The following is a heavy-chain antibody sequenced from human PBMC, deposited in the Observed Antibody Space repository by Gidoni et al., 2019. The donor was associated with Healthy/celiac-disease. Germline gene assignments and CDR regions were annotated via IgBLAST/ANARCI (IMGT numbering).Heavy chain of an antibody. CDR1: GGSISSGDYY. J-gene: IGHJ4*02. Sequence: QVQLQESGPGLVKPSQTLSLTCTVSGGSISSGDYYWSWIRQPPGKGLEWIGYIYYSGSTYYNPSLKSRVTISVDTSKNQFSLKLSSVTAADTAVYYCARVDSSGYYPSYFDYWGQGTLVTVSS. D-gene: IGHD3-22*01. CDR2: IYYSGST. V-gene: IGHV4-30-4*01. CDR3: ARVDSSGYYPSYFDY.